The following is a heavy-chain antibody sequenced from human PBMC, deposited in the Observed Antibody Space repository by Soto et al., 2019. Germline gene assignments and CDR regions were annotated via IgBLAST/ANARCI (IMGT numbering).Heavy chain of an antibody. CDR1: GFTFSNAW. D-gene: IGHD3-16*02. Sequence: GESLKISCAASGFTFSNAWMSWVRQAPGKGLEWVGRIKSKTDGGTTDYAAPVKGRFTISRDDSKNTLYLQMNSLKTEDTAVYYCTTDPMITFGGVIVSFYWGQGTLVTVSS. CDR2: IKSKTDGGTT. CDR3: TTDPMITFGGVIVSFY. V-gene: IGHV3-15*01. J-gene: IGHJ4*02.